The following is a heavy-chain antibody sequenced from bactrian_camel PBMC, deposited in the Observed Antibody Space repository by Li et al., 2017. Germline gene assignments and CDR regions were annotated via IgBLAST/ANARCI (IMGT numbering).Heavy chain of an antibody. J-gene: IGHJ4*01. CDR2: IHRDGST. V-gene: IGHV3S53*01. CDR3: AADTLAATFGASWATWARPAKYTY. CDR1: GYVDSSVC. Sequence: QLVESGGGSVQAGGSLTLSCVASGYVDSSVCMGWFRQAPGKEREGVASIHRDGSTSYADSVEGRFTISKDNAKDSLYLQMDSLEPDDTAMYYCAADTLAATFGASWATWARPAKYTYWGQGTQVTVS. D-gene: IGHD1*01.